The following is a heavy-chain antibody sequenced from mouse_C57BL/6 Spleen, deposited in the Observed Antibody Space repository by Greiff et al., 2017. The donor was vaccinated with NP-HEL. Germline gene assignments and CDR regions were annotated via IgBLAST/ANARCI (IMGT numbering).Heavy chain of an antibody. D-gene: IGHD2-12*01. CDR2: IRNKANNHAT. V-gene: IGHV6-6*01. CDR1: GFTFSDAW. CDR3: TRYRDY. Sequence: EVKLMEPGGGLVQPGGSMKLSCAASGFTFSDAWMDWVRQSPEKGLEWVAEIRNKANNHATYYAESVKGRFTISTDDSKSSVYLQMNSFKAEDTSIYCSTRYRDYWGQGTSVTVSS. J-gene: IGHJ4*01.